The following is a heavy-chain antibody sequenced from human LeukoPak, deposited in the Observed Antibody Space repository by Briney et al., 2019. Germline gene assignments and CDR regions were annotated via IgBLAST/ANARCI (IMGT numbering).Heavy chain of an antibody. CDR3: ARIAARVYYYYMDV. CDR1: GGSISSYY. CDR2: IYTSGST. J-gene: IGHJ6*03. D-gene: IGHD6-6*01. V-gene: IGHV4-4*07. Sequence: TASETLSLTCTVSGGSISSYYWSWIRQPAGKGLEWIGRIYTSGSTNYNPSLKSRVTISVDTSKNQFSLKLSSVTAADTAVYYCARIAARVYYYYMDVWGKGTTVTVSS.